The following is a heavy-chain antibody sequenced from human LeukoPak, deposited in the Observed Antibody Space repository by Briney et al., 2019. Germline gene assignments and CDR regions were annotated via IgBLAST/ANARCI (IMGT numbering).Heavy chain of an antibody. CDR3: ARAYDSSGYRVLNFDY. J-gene: IGHJ4*02. V-gene: IGHV4-59*01. Sequence: SETLSLTCTVSGGSISSYYWSWIRQPPGKGLEWIGYIYYSGSTNYNPSLKSRVTISVDTSKNQFSLKLSSVTAADTAVYYCARAYDSSGYRVLNFDYWGQGTLVTVSS. CDR1: GGSISSYY. CDR2: IYYSGST. D-gene: IGHD3-22*01.